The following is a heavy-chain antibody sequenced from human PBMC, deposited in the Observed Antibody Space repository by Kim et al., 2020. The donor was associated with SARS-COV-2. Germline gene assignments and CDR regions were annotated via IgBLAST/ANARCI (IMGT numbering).Heavy chain of an antibody. V-gene: IGHV3-21*01. CDR1: GFTFSSYS. J-gene: IGHJ6*02. CDR3: ARSEGGFFDGNYGMDV. D-gene: IGHD3-3*01. Sequence: GGSLRLSCAASGFTFSSYSMNWVRQAPGKGLEWVSSISSSSSYIYYADSVKGRFTICRDNAKNSLYLQMNSLRAEDTAVYYCARSEGGFFDGNYGMDVWGQGTMVTVSS. CDR2: ISSSSSYI.